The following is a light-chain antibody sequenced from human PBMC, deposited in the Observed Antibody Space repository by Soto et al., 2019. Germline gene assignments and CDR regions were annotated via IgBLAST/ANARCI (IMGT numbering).Light chain of an antibody. CDR3: QQYSSYWP. J-gene: IGKJ1*01. Sequence: EIRMTKSPSTLSASVGDRVTITCRASQSISSWLAWYQQKPGKAPKLLIYDASSLESGVPSRFSGSGSGTEFTLTISSLQPDDFATYYCQQYSSYWPFGQGTKVDIK. V-gene: IGKV1-5*01. CDR1: QSISSW. CDR2: DAS.